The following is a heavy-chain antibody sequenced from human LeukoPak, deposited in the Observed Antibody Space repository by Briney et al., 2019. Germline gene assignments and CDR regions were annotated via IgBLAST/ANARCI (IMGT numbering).Heavy chain of an antibody. V-gene: IGHV4-59*01. CDR2: IYYSGST. D-gene: IGHD6-13*01. CDR1: GGSISSYY. CDR3: ARVSGRSRAVDY. J-gene: IGHJ4*02. Sequence: NPSETLSLTCTVSGGSISSYYSSWIRQPPGKGLEWIGYIYYSGSTNYNPSLKSRITISVDTSKNQFSLKLSSVTAADTAVYYCARVSGRSRAVDYWGQGTLVTVSS.